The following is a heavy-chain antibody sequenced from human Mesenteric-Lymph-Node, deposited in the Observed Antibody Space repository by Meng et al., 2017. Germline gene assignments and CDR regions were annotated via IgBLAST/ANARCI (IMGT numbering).Heavy chain of an antibody. D-gene: IGHD3-10*01. CDR2: IYTSGST. J-gene: IGHJ4*02. CDR1: GGSISSYY. V-gene: IGHV4-4*07. CDR3: ARVGITMVRGVIINYFDY. Sequence: GSLRLSCTVSGGSISSYYWSWIRQPAGKGLEWIGRIYTSGSTNYNPSLKSRVTISVDTSKNQFSLKLSSVTAADTAVYYCARVGITMVRGVIINYFDYWGQGTLVTVSS.